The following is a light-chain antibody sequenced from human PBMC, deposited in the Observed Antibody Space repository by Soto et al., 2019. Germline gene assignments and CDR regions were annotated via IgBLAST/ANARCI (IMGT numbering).Light chain of an antibody. CDR1: LSVTSNY. Sequence: EIVLTQSPGILSLSPGERATLSCRASLSVTSNYLAWYQQKPGQAPRLLIYGASSRATGIPDRFSGSGSGTDFTLTISRLEPEDFAVYRCQQYGSSPPLSFGGGTKVDIK. V-gene: IGKV3-20*01. CDR3: QQYGSSPPLS. CDR2: GAS. J-gene: IGKJ4*01.